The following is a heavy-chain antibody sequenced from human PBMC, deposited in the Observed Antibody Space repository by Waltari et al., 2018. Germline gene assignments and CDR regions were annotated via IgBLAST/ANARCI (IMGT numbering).Heavy chain of an antibody. CDR2: FVPEDGET. D-gene: IGHD1-26*01. CDR3: ATGGSGSYYEFHYFDY. Sequence: QVQLVQSGAEVKKPGASVKVSCKVSGYTLTELSMHWVRQAPGKGLEWMGGFVPEDGETIYAQKFQGRVTMTEDTSTDTAYMELSSLRSEDTAVYYCATGGSGSYYEFHYFDYWGQGTLVTVSS. J-gene: IGHJ4*02. CDR1: GYTLTELS. V-gene: IGHV1-24*01.